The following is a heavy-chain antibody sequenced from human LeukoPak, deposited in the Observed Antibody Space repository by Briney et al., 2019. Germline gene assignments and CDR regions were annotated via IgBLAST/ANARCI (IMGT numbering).Heavy chain of an antibody. V-gene: IGHV4-61*02. Sequence: PSETLSLTCTVSGGSISSSSYYWNWFRQPAGKGLEWIGRIYMSGSTDYDPSLKSRVTISIDTSKNQFSLKLNSVTAADTAVYYCARGIYDFYYMDVWGKGTTVTVSS. CDR2: IYMSGST. CDR3: ARGIYDFYYMDV. D-gene: IGHD3-3*01. J-gene: IGHJ6*03. CDR1: GGSISSSSYY.